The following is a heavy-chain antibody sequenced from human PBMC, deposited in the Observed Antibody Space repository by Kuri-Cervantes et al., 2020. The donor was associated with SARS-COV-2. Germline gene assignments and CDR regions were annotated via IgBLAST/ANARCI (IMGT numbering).Heavy chain of an antibody. CDR1: GFIFSDYY. Sequence: GGSLRLSCTASGFIFSDYYMTWIRQAPGKGLEWVSNIGPSGTTKYYADSVKGRFTISRDNAKNSLYLQMSSLRAEDTALYHCARGGNYYGSGSYLSPFDYWGQGTLVTVSS. D-gene: IGHD3-10*01. CDR3: ARGGNYYGSGSYLSPFDY. V-gene: IGHV3-11*01. CDR2: IGPSGTTK. J-gene: IGHJ4*02.